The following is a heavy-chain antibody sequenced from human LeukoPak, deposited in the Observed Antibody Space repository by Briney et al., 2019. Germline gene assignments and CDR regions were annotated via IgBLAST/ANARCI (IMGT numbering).Heavy chain of an antibody. J-gene: IGHJ4*02. D-gene: IGHD3-9*01. CDR3: WLLSFDY. V-gene: IGHV3-23*01. CDR1: GFTFSSYA. CDR2: ISGSGGST. Sequence: GGSLRLSCAASGFTFSSYAMSWVRQAPGKGLEWVSAISGSGGSTYYADSVKGRVTISRDNSKNTLYLQMNSLRAEDTAVYFDWLLSFDYWGQGTLVTVSS.